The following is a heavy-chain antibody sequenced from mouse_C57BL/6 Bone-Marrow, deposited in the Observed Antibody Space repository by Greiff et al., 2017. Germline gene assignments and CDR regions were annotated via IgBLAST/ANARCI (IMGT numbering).Heavy chain of an antibody. J-gene: IGHJ4*01. CDR1: GFTFSDYG. CDR3: ARGGDYHYYAMDY. D-gene: IGHD2-4*01. CDR2: ISSGSSTI. Sequence: EVQLVESGGGLVKPGGSLKLSCAASGFTFSDYGMHWVRQAPEKGLEWVAYISSGSSTIYYADTVKGRFTISRDNAKNTLFLQMTSLRSEDTAMYYCARGGDYHYYAMDYWGQGTSGTVSS. V-gene: IGHV5-17*01.